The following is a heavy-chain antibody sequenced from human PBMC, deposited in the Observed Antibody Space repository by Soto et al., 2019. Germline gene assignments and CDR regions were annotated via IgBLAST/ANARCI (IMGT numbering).Heavy chain of an antibody. CDR3: ARDKITGLFDY. V-gene: IGHV4-30-2*01. Sequence: SETLSLTCAVSGGSISSGGYSWSWIRQPPGKGLEWIGYIYHSGSTYYNPSLKSRVTISVDTSKNQFSLKLTSVTAADTAVYYCARDKITGLFDYWGQGTLVTSPQ. J-gene: IGHJ4*02. CDR1: GGSISSGGYS. D-gene: IGHD2-8*02. CDR2: IYHSGST.